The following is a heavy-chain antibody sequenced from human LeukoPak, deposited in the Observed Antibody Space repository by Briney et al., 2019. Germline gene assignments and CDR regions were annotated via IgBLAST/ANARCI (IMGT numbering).Heavy chain of an antibody. CDR3: ARAASSSWYQFDY. CDR1: GFTFSSYG. Sequence: PGGSLRLSCAASGFTFSSYGMHWVRQAPGKGLEWVAVIWYDGSNKYYADSVKGRFTISRDNSKNTLYLQMNSLRAEDTAVYHCARAASSSWYQFDYWGQGTLVTVSS. J-gene: IGHJ4*02. D-gene: IGHD6-13*01. V-gene: IGHV3-33*01. CDR2: IWYDGSNK.